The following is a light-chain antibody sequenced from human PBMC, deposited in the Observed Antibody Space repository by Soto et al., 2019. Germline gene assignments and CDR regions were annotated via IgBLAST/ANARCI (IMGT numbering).Light chain of an antibody. CDR2: KAS. CDR1: QSITYW. V-gene: IGKV1-5*03. CDR3: QQYSTYSLT. Sequence: DIQMTQSPSTLSASVGDRVTITCRASQSITYWLAWYQQKPGKAPTVLIYKASILQSGVPSRFSGSASGTEFTLTISSLQPDDFATYYCQQYSTYSLTFGGGTKVVMK. J-gene: IGKJ4*01.